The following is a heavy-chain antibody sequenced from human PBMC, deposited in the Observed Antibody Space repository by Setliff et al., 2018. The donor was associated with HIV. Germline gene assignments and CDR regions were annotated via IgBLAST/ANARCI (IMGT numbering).Heavy chain of an antibody. D-gene: IGHD3-10*01. CDR3: AKKTAAYTSGSWLHY. CDR1: GFSFSSYA. CDR2: IGGSGGST. V-gene: IGHV3-23*01. Sequence: PGGSLRLSCAANGFSFSSYAMSWVRQAPGKGLERVSGIGGSGGSTYYADSVKGRFVISREKSKSTLFLQMNSLRAEDTTVYYCAKKTAAYTSGSWLHYWGQGTLVTVS. J-gene: IGHJ4*02.